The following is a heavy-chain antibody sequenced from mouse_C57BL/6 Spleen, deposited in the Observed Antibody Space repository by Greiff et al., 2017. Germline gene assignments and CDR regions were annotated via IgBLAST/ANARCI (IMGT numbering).Heavy chain of an antibody. CDR1: GYAFSSYW. V-gene: IGHV1-80*01. J-gene: IGHJ4*01. CDR3: ARITVGAMDY. Sequence: VQLQQSGAELVKPGASVKISCKASGYAFSSYWMNWVKQRPGKGLEWIGQIYPGDGDTNYNGKFKGKATLTADKSSSTADMQLSSLSSEDSAVYFCARITVGAMDYWGQGTSVTVSS. D-gene: IGHD1-1*01. CDR2: IYPGDGDT.